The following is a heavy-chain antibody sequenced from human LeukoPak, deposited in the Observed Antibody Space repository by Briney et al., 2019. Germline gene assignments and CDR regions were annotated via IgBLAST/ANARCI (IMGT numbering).Heavy chain of an antibody. CDR3: AKGKGTGSYYYFDY. CDR2: IFSSSIYT. V-gene: IGHV3-11*05. Sequence: PGGSLRLSCAASGFTFSDYSMNWLRQAPGKGLEWVSYIFSSSIYTNYADSVKGRFTISRDNSKNTLYPQMNSLTAEDTAVYHCAKGKGTGSYYYFDYWGQGTLVIVSS. CDR1: GFTFSDYS. D-gene: IGHD1-26*01. J-gene: IGHJ4*02.